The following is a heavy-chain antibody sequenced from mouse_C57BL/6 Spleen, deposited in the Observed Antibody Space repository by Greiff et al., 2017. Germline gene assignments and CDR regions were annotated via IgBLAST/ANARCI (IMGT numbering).Heavy chain of an antibody. V-gene: IGHV1-76*01. J-gene: IGHJ2*01. Sequence: VQLQQSGAELVRPGASVKLSCKASGYTFTDYYINWVKQRPGQGLEWIARIYPGSGNTYYNEKFKGKATLTAEKSSSTAYMQLSSLTSEDSAVYFCARRTAQATWYFDYWGQGTTLTVSS. CDR2: IYPGSGNT. CDR3: ARRTAQATWYFDY. CDR1: GYTFTDYY. D-gene: IGHD3-2*02.